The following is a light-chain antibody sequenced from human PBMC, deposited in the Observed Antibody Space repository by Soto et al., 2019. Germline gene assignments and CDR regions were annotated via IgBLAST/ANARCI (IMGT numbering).Light chain of an antibody. CDR2: GAS. J-gene: IGKJ1*01. V-gene: IGKV3-20*01. CDR1: QSVSSNY. Sequence: ELVLTQSPGTLSLSPGERATLSCRASQSVSSNYLAWYQQKPGQAPRLLIYGASSRATGIPDRFSGSGSGTDFTLTISRLEPEDFAVYYCQQYSNSLRTFGQGTKVEIK. CDR3: QQYSNSLRT.